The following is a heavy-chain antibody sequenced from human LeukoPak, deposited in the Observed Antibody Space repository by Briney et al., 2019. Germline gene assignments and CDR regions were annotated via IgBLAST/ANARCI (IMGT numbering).Heavy chain of an antibody. CDR3: ARYHYNNYSFDY. D-gene: IGHD3-16*02. Sequence: KPSETLSLTCTVSGGSISNYYWSWIRQPPGKGLEWIGYIYYSGSTNYNPSLKSRVTISVDTSKNQFSLKLSSVTAADTAVYYCARYHYNNYSFDYWGQGTLVTVSS. CDR1: GGSISNYY. V-gene: IGHV4-59*01. J-gene: IGHJ4*02. CDR2: IYYSGST.